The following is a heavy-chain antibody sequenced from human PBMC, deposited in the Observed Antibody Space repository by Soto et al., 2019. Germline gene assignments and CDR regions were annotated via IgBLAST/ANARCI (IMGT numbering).Heavy chain of an antibody. V-gene: IGHV3-23*01. Sequence: GGSLRLSCAASGFTFTIYAMSWVRQAPGKGLEWVSAITGSGGSTYYADSVKGRFTISRDNSKNTLYLQMNSLRAEDTVVYYCAKARGATVRGAAFYFDYWGQGTLVTVSS. J-gene: IGHJ4*02. D-gene: IGHD3-10*01. CDR3: AKARGATVRGAAFYFDY. CDR1: GFTFTIYA. CDR2: ITGSGGST.